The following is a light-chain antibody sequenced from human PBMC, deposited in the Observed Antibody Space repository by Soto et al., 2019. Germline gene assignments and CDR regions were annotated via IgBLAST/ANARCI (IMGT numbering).Light chain of an antibody. CDR3: SGFTGTTYV. J-gene: IGLJ1*01. CDR1: SSDVGGNKY. Sequence: QSVLTQPASVSGSPGQSITISCTGTSSDVGGNKYVSWYQHYPGKAPKRMIWDVSNRPSGVSNRLSGSKSGNTASLTISGLQAEDEADYYCSGFTGTTYVFVTGTKVPVL. V-gene: IGLV2-14*03. CDR2: DVS.